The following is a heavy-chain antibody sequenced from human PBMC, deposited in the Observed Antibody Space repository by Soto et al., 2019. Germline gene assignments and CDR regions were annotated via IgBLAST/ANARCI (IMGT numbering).Heavy chain of an antibody. CDR1: GYTFTSYG. J-gene: IGHJ6*02. CDR2: ISAYNGNT. CDR3: ARDRGAYGMDV. V-gene: IGHV1-18*01. Sequence: QVQLVQSGAEVKKPGASVKVSCKASGYTFTSYGISWVRQAPGQGLEWMGWISAYNGNTNYAQKLQGRVTMTTDTATSIAYMELRSLGSDDTAVYYCARDRGAYGMDVWGQGTTVTVSS.